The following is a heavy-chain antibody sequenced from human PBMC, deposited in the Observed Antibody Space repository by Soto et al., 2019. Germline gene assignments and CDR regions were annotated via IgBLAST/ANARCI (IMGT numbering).Heavy chain of an antibody. Sequence: QLQLVESGGGVVQPGRSVRLSCVASGFTFSNFAIHWVRHAPGKGLEWVGIISYDGSKTYYADSVKGRFTISRDNSRHVVSLEMNSLRSDDTAVYYCARGYGSGIIDPWGQGTLVTVSS. J-gene: IGHJ5*02. CDR2: ISYDGSKT. CDR1: GFTFSNFA. D-gene: IGHD3-10*01. CDR3: ARGYGSGIIDP. V-gene: IGHV3-30*03.